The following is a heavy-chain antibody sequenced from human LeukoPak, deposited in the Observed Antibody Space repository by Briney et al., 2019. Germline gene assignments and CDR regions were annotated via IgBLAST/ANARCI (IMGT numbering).Heavy chain of an antibody. V-gene: IGHV1-2*02. CDR1: GYTFTGYY. Sequence: ASVKVSCKASGYTFTGYYMHWVRQAPGQGLEWMGWINPNSGGTNYAQKFQGRVTMTRDTSISTAYMELSRLRSDDTAVYYCARGRGYSYPYNWFDPWGQGTMVTVSS. D-gene: IGHD5-18*01. CDR3: ARGRGYSYPYNWFDP. J-gene: IGHJ5*01. CDR2: INPNSGGT.